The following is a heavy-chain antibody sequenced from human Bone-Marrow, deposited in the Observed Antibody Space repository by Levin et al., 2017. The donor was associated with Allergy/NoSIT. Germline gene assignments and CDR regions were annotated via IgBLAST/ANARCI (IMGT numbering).Heavy chain of an antibody. CDR3: ATTVTTAGYYAVDV. J-gene: IGHJ6*02. Sequence: PGGSLRLSCKASGYRFVSYWIGWVRQMPGKGLEWMGVVYPGASDSKYSPSFEGQVTMSADKSISTAYLQWSRLKASDTATYFCATTVTTAGYYAVDVWGQGTTVTVSS. CDR2: VYPGASDS. V-gene: IGHV5-51*01. D-gene: IGHD4-17*01. CDR1: GYRFVSYW.